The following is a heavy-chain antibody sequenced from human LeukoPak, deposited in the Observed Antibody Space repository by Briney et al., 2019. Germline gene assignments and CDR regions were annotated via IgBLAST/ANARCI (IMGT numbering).Heavy chain of an antibody. Sequence: ASVKVSCKASGYTFTGYYMHWVRQAPGQGLEWMGWINPNSGGTNYAQKFQGRVTMTRDTSISTAYMELSRLRSDDTAVYYCARIAVAGIGSDYWGRGTLVTVSS. J-gene: IGHJ4*02. CDR2: INPNSGGT. CDR3: ARIAVAGIGSDY. CDR1: GYTFTGYY. D-gene: IGHD6-19*01. V-gene: IGHV1-2*02.